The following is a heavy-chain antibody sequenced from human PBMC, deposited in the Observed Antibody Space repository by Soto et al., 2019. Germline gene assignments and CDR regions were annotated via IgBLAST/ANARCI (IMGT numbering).Heavy chain of an antibody. CDR2: IYPGDSDT. CDR3: ARLSGDHSAFFSYGMDA. J-gene: IGHJ6*02. Sequence: GESLKISCKASGYSFTTDWIGWVRQMPGKGLEWMGIIYPGDSDTRYSPSFQGQVTISADKSISTAYLQWSSLKASDTAMYYCARLSGDHSAFFSYGMDAWGQGTTVTVSS. D-gene: IGHD2-21*01. V-gene: IGHV5-51*01. CDR1: GYSFTTDW.